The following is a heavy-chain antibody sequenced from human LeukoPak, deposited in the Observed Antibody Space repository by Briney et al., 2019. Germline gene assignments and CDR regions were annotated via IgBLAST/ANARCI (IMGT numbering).Heavy chain of an antibody. D-gene: IGHD4-17*01. CDR3: ARDVGKTTVTYYYYYGMDV. CDR2: INPNSGGT. Sequence: GASAKVSCKASGYTFTGYYMHWVRQAPGQGLEWMGWINPNSGGTNYAQKFQGRVTMTRDTSISTAYMELSRLRSDDTAVYYCARDVGKTTVTYYYYYGMDVWGQGTTVTVSS. J-gene: IGHJ6*02. CDR1: GYTFTGYY. V-gene: IGHV1-2*02.